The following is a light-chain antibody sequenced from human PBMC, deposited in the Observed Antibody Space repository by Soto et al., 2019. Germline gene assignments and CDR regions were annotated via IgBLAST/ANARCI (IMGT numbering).Light chain of an antibody. CDR2: DVS. CDR3: SSYAGSYTV. Sequence: QSALTQPRSVSGSPGQSVTISCTGTSSDVGGYNYVSWYQQHPGKAPKLMIYDVSKRPSGVPDRFSGSKSGNTASLTISGLQAEDGADYYCSSYAGSYTVFGGGTKLTVL. J-gene: IGLJ3*02. V-gene: IGLV2-11*01. CDR1: SSDVGGYNY.